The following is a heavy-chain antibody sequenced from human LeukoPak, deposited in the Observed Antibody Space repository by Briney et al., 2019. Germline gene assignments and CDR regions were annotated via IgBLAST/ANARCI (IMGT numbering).Heavy chain of an antibody. CDR3: TRAGDDYVWEDFDY. CDR1: GFTFSGSA. D-gene: IGHD3-16*01. V-gene: IGHV3-73*01. J-gene: IGHJ4*02. CDR2: IRSKANSYAT. Sequence: PGGSLKLSCAASGFTFSGSAMHWVRQASGKGLEWVGCIRSKANSYATAYAASVKGRFTISRDDSKNTAYLQMNSLKTEDTAVYYCTRAGDDYVWEDFDYWGQGTLVTVSS.